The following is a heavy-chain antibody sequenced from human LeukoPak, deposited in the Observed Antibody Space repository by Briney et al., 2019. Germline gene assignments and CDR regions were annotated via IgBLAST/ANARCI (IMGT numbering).Heavy chain of an antibody. CDR1: GFTFSSYA. CDR2: ISGSGGST. V-gene: IGHV3-23*01. Sequence: GGSLRLSCAASGFTFSSYAMSWVRQAPGKGLEWVSAISGSGGSTYYADSVKGRFTISRDNSKNTLYLQMNSLRAEDTAVYYCAKDLDTGSTMVRGVGFDYWGQGTLVTVSS. J-gene: IGHJ4*02. D-gene: IGHD3-10*01. CDR3: AKDLDTGSTMVRGVGFDY.